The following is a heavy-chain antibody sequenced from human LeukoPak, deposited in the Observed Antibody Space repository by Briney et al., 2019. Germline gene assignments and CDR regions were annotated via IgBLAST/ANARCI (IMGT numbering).Heavy chain of an antibody. CDR1: GGSISSYY. V-gene: IGHV4-59*01. Sequence: QPSETLSLTCTVSGGSISSYYWSWIRQPPGKGLEWIGYIYYSGSTNYNPSLKSRVTISVDTSKNQFSLKLSSVTAADTAVYYCARYNGDYYFDYWGQGTLVTVSS. D-gene: IGHD4-17*01. CDR3: ARYNGDYYFDY. J-gene: IGHJ4*02. CDR2: IYYSGST.